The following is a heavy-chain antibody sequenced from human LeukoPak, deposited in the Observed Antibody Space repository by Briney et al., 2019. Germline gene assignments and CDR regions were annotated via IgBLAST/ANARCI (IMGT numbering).Heavy chain of an antibody. CDR1: GDSISSSSYY. Sequence: PSETLSLTCTVSGDSISSSSYYWGWIRQPPGKGLEWIGSIYYSGSTYYNPSLKSRVTISVDTSKNQFSLKLSSVTAADTAVYYCARVMVEMATNWFDPWGQGTLVTVSS. CDR2: IYYSGST. J-gene: IGHJ5*02. D-gene: IGHD5-24*01. CDR3: ARVMVEMATNWFDP. V-gene: IGHV4-39*07.